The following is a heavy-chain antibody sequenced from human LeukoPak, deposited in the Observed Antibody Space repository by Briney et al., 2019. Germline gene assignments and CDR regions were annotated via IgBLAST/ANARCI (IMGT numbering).Heavy chain of an antibody. D-gene: IGHD5-12*01. J-gene: IGHJ5*02. Sequence: NPSETLSFTCTVSGGTMNHNYWSWLRQPAGKGLEWIRRIYSTGTTYYKPSLNRRTTISVATSHTQFFFKLNSVSAATTPVYYSAREARRGYEGFWSDPWGQGTVVTASS. CDR1: GGTMNHNY. CDR3: AREARRGYEGFWSDP. V-gene: IGHV4-4*07. CDR2: IYSTGTT.